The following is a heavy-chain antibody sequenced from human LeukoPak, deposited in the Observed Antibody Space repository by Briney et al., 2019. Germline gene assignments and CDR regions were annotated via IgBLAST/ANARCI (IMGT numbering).Heavy chain of an antibody. Sequence: ASVKVSCKASGYTFTGYYMHWVRQAPGQGLEWMGWINPNSGGTNYAQKFQGRVTMTRDTSISTAYMELSRLRSDDTAVYYCARSVVGLRNDAFDIWGQGTMVTVSS. CDR2: INPNSGGT. CDR1: GYTFTGYY. CDR3: ARSVVGLRNDAFDI. J-gene: IGHJ3*02. D-gene: IGHD2-21*01. V-gene: IGHV1-2*02.